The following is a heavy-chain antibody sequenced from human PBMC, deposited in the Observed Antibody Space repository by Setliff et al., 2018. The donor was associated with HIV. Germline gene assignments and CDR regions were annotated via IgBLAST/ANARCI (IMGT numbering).Heavy chain of an antibody. J-gene: IGHJ4*02. D-gene: IGHD6-13*01. Sequence: PGGSLRLSCAASGFTFSSYWMNWVRQAPGKGLEWVASINQDGSEKYNVDSVKGRFTISRDNAKNSLYLQMNSLRADDTAVYYCARDGVAAGLYFDQWGQGALVTVS. CDR3: ARDGVAAGLYFDQ. V-gene: IGHV3-7*05. CDR2: INQDGSEK. CDR1: GFTFSSYW.